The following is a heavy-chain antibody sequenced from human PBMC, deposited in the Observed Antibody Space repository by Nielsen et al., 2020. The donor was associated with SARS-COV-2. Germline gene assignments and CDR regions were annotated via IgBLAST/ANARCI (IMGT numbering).Heavy chain of an antibody. V-gene: IGHV4-31*03. J-gene: IGHJ6*02. CDR1: GDSIRNSRYY. Sequence: SETLSITCSVSGDSIRNSRYYWTWVRQLPGRGPEWIGNIHYTGSANYSPSLKSRLSMSLEASRNQFSLSVKSMTAADSAEYYCVRDTLSHGLDVWGQGITVTVSS. CDR2: IHYTGSA. CDR3: VRDTLSHGLDV. D-gene: IGHD2/OR15-2a*01.